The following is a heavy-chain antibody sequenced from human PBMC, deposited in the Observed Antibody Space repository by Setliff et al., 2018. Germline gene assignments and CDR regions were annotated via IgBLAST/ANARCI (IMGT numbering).Heavy chain of an antibody. CDR1: GDSISGDY. D-gene: IGHD2-8*02. V-gene: IGHV4-59*01. Sequence: PSETLSLTCTVSGDSISGDYWSWIRQPPGKGLEWVGFIHYSGSTNYNPSLKSRVTISLDTPKNQFSLRLSSVTAADTAVYYCARTRYGPGGRPYWGQGTLVTVSS. J-gene: IGHJ4*02. CDR3: ARTRYGPGGRPY. CDR2: IHYSGST.